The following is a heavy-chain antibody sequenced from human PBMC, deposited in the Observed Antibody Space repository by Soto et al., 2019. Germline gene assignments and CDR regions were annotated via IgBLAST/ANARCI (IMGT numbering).Heavy chain of an antibody. CDR2: IIPIFGTA. CDR1: GGTFSSYA. J-gene: IGHJ5*02. Sequence: SVKVSCKASGGTFSSYAISWVRQAPGQGLEWMGGIIPIFGTANYAQKFQGRVTITADESTSTAYMELSSLRSEDTAVYYCAREMRSPRWFDPWGQGTLVTVSS. V-gene: IGHV1-69*13. CDR3: AREMRSPRWFDP. D-gene: IGHD1-26*01.